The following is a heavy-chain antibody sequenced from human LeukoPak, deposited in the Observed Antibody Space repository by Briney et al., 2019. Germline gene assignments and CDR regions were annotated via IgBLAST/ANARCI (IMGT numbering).Heavy chain of an antibody. D-gene: IGHD2-2*01. CDR2: INPNGGDT. J-gene: IGHJ4*02. Sequence: ASVKVSCKASGYTFTDYYMHWVRQAPGQGFEWTGWINPNGGDTNYAQKFQGRVTMTRDTSISTAHMEVSRLRSDDTAVYYCARANFLYCSSSTCLFDYWGQGTLVTVSS. V-gene: IGHV1-2*02. CDR1: GYTFTDYY. CDR3: ARANFLYCSSSTCLFDY.